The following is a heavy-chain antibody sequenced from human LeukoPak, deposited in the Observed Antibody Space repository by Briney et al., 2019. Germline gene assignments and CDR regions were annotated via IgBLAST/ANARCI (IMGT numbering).Heavy chain of an antibody. CDR2: INWNGGST. CDR3: AELGITMIGGV. CDR1: GFTFDDYG. D-gene: IGHD3-10*02. V-gene: IGHV3-20*04. Sequence: GGSLRLSCAASGFTFDDYGLSWVRQAPGKGLEWVSGINWNGGSTGYADSVKGRFTISRDNAKNSLYLQMNSLRAEDTAVYYCAELGITMIGGVWGKGATVTISS. J-gene: IGHJ6*04.